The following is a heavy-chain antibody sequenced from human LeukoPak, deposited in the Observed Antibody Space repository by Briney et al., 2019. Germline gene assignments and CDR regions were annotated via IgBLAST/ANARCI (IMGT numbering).Heavy chain of an antibody. J-gene: IGHJ3*02. CDR3: ARDKRDIVVVPADQADAFDI. Sequence: SETLSLTCTVSGGSISSSSYYWGWIRQPPGKGLEWIGSIYYSGSTYYNPSLKSRVTISVDTSKNQFSLKLSSVTAADTAVYYCARDKRDIVVVPADQADAFDIWGQGTIVTVSS. CDR1: GGSISSSSYY. D-gene: IGHD2-2*01. CDR2: IYYSGST. V-gene: IGHV4-39*07.